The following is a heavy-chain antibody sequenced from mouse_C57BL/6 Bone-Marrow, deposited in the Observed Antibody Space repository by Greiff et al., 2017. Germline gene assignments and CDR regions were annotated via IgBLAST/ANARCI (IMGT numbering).Heavy chain of an antibody. D-gene: IGHD1-1*01. J-gene: IGHJ2*01. V-gene: IGHV1-55*01. CDR3: ARPTVVSPYDY. CDR1: GYTFTSYW. Sequence: QVQLQQPGAELVKPGASVKLSCKASGYTFTSYWITWVKQRPGQGLEWIGDIYPGSGSTNYNEKFKSKATLTVDTSSSTAYMQLSSLTSEDSAVYYCARPTVVSPYDYGGQGNTITVSS. CDR2: IYPGSGST.